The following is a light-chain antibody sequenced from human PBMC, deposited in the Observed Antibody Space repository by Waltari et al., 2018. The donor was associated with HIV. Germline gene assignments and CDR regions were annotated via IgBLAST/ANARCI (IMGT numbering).Light chain of an antibody. J-gene: IGLJ2*01. CDR2: QDN. Sequence: NFMLTQPHSVSESPGKTVPISCTRSSGSIAKNYVQWCQKRPGSAPTIVIYQDNQRPSAVPDRFSGSIDSSSNSASLTISGLKTEDEADYYCQSYDNNNPKVFGGGTKLTVL. CDR3: QSYDNNNPKV. V-gene: IGLV6-57*04. CDR1: SGSIAKNY.